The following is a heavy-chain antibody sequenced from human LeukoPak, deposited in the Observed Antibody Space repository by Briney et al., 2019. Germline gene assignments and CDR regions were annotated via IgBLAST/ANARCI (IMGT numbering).Heavy chain of an antibody. Sequence: GGSLRLSCAASGFTFSSYGMHWVRQAPGKGLEWVAVIPYDGSNKYYADSVKGRFTISRDNSKNTLYLQMKSLRAEDTAVYYCAKDHYDSSGYYYWGQGTLVTVSS. D-gene: IGHD3-22*01. V-gene: IGHV3-30*18. CDR1: GFTFSSYG. J-gene: IGHJ4*02. CDR3: AKDHYDSSGYYY. CDR2: IPYDGSNK.